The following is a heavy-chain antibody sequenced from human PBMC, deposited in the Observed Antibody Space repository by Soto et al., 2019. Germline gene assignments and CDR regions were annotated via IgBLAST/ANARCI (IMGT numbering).Heavy chain of an antibody. V-gene: IGHV3-48*04. J-gene: IGHJ4*02. CDR1: GFTFSSYA. CDR3: AGDPYYYGSAF. Sequence: VQLVESGGGVVQPGRSLRLSCAASGFTFSSYAMHWVRQAPGKGLEWVSKISGGGTTIYYADSVKGRFTVSRDNAKNSLYLQMNSLRAEDTAVYYCAGDPYYYGSAFWGQGTLVTVSS. D-gene: IGHD3-10*01. CDR2: ISGGGTTI.